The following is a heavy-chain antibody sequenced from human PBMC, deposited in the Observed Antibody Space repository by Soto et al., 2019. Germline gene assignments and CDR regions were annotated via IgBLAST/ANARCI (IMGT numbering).Heavy chain of an antibody. CDR1: GFPISSTYS. V-gene: IGHV4-38-2*02. J-gene: IGHJ6*02. CDR2: ISHSGTT. CDR3: ARVTMVIRDSDHFGVDV. Sequence: PSETLSLTCPVSGFPISSTYSWGWIRQPPGKGLEWIGSISHSGTTSYSPSLTSRVSISVDTSKNQVSLKLTSVTAADTAVYFCARVTMVIRDSDHFGVDVWGHGTTVTVS. D-gene: IGHD4-17*01.